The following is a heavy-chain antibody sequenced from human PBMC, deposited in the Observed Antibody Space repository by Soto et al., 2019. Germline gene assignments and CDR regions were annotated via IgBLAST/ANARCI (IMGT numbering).Heavy chain of an antibody. Sequence: EVQLVESGGGLVQPGGSLRLSCAASGYTFSSYEMNWVRQAPGKGLEWVSYISSSGSTIYYADSVKGRFTISRDNAKNSLYLQMNSLRAEDTAVYYCARDPYSNYGYFDYWGQGTLVTVSS. CDR2: ISSSGSTI. J-gene: IGHJ4*02. CDR1: GYTFSSYE. V-gene: IGHV3-48*03. CDR3: ARDPYSNYGYFDY. D-gene: IGHD4-4*01.